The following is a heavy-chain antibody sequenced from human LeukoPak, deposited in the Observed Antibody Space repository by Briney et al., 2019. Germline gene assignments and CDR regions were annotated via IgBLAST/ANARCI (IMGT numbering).Heavy chain of an antibody. D-gene: IGHD3-22*01. V-gene: IGHV4-59*12. CDR3: ASRIFMTVGNSAFDI. Sequence: PSETLSLTCTVSGGSIRSYYWSWIRQPPGKGLEWIGYIHHTGATNYNPSLQSRVTLSVDTSKNQFSLKLNSVTAADTAVYYCASRIFMTVGNSAFDIWGQGTVVTVSS. J-gene: IGHJ3*02. CDR1: GGSIRSYY. CDR2: IHHTGAT.